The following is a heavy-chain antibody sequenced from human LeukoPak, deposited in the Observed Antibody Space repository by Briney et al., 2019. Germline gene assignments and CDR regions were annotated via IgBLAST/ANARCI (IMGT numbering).Heavy chain of an antibody. CDR3: AKVLAGYDPANDY. J-gene: IGHJ4*02. V-gene: IGHV3-20*04. Sequence: RPGGSLRLSCAASGFTFDDYGMSWVRQAPGKGLEWVSGINWNGGTTGYADSVKGRFTISRDNSKNTLYLQMNSLRAEDTAVYYCAKVLAGYDPANDYWGQGTLVTVSS. CDR1: GFTFDDYG. CDR2: INWNGGTT. D-gene: IGHD5-12*01.